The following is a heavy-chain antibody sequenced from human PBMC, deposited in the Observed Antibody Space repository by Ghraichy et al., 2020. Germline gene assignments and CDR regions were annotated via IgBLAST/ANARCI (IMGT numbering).Heavy chain of an antibody. CDR1: GYTFTSYG. Sequence: ASVKVSCKASGYTFTSYGISWVRQAPGQGLEWMGWISAYNGNTNYAQKLQGRVTMTTDTSTSTAYMELRSLRSDDTAVYYCAGDRAYSSSSLHYYMDVWGKGTTVTVSS. CDR3: AGDRAYSSSSLHYYMDV. CDR2: ISAYNGNT. V-gene: IGHV1-18*01. D-gene: IGHD6-6*01. J-gene: IGHJ6*03.